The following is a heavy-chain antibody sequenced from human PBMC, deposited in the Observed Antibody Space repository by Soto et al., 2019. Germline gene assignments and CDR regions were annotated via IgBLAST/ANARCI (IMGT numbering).Heavy chain of an antibody. V-gene: IGHV3-21*01. D-gene: IGHD6-6*01. CDR1: GFTFSSYS. Sequence: PGGSLRLSCAASGFTFSSYSMNWVRQAPGKGLEWVSSISSSSNYIYYADSVKGRFTISRDNAKNSLFLQMNSLRAEDTAVYFCARVATGPHDAFDIWGQGTLVTVSS. CDR3: ARVATGPHDAFDI. J-gene: IGHJ3*02. CDR2: ISSSSNYI.